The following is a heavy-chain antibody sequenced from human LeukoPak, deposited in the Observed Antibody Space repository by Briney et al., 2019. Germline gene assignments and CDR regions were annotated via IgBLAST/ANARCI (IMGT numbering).Heavy chain of an antibody. V-gene: IGHV1-69*13. J-gene: IGHJ3*02. CDR3: ARGRFGEQLERGDVFDI. Sequence: ASVKVSCKASGGTFSSYAISWVRQAPGQGLEWMGGIIPIFGTANYAQKFQGRVTITADESTSTAYMELSSLRSEDTAVYYCARGRFGEQLERGDVFDIWGQGKMATVSS. CDR2: IIPIFGTA. D-gene: IGHD1-1*01. CDR1: GGTFSSYA.